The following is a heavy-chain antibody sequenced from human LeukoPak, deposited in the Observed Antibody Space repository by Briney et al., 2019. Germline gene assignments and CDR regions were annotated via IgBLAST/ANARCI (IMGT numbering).Heavy chain of an antibody. CDR2: VGSSGGST. V-gene: IGHV3-64D*06. D-gene: IGHD6-19*01. J-gene: IGHJ4*02. CDR1: GFTFSSYA. Sequence: GGSLRLSCSASGFTFSSYAMHWVRQAPGKELEYVSTVGSSGGSTYYADSVKGRFTISRDNSKNTLYLQMSSLRPEDTAVYYCVKARGSDSRAWYFDYWGQGTLVTVSS. CDR3: VKARGSDSRAWYFDY.